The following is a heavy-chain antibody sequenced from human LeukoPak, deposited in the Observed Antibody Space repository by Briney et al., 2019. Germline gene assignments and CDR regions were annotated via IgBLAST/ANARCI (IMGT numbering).Heavy chain of an antibody. CDR2: ISGSGGST. J-gene: IGHJ5*02. V-gene: IGHV3-23*01. D-gene: IGHD6-19*01. CDR1: GFTFSSYA. CDR3: AKGRPIAVAGTKYNWFDP. Sequence: GRSLRLSCAASGFTFSSYAMSWVRQAPGKGLEWVSAISGSGGSTYYADSVKGRFTISRDNSKNTLYLQMNSLRAEDTAVYYCAKGRPIAVAGTKYNWFDPWGQGTLVTVSS.